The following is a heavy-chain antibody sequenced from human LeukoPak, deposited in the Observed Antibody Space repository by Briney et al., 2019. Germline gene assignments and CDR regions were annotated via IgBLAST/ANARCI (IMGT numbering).Heavy chain of an antibody. J-gene: IGHJ5*02. D-gene: IGHD6-19*01. CDR1: GYTFTSYN. Sequence: ASVKVSCKASGYTFTSYNIIWVRQAPGQGLEWMGIINPSGGSTSYAQKFQGRVTMTRDMSTSTVYMELSSLRSEDTAVYYCARGQQWLVRGWFDPWGQGTLVTVSS. CDR2: INPSGGST. CDR3: ARGQQWLVRGWFDP. V-gene: IGHV1-46*01.